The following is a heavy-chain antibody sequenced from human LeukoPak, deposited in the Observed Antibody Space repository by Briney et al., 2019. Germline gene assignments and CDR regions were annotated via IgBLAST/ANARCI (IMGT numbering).Heavy chain of an antibody. CDR1: GYTFTGYY. D-gene: IGHD1-7*01. J-gene: IGHJ5*02. Sequence: ASVKVSCKASGYTFTGYYMHWVRQAPGQGLEWMGWINPNSGGTNYAQKFQGRVTMTRDTSISTAYMELSRLRSDDTAVYYCARVSVTGTTLDPWGQGTLVTVSS. CDR3: ARVSVTGTTLDP. V-gene: IGHV1-2*02. CDR2: INPNSGGT.